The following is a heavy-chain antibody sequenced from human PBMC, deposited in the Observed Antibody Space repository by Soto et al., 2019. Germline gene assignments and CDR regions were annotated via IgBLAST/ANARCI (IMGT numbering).Heavy chain of an antibody. V-gene: IGHV1-18*01. Sequence: QGQLLQSGDEVKNPGASVRVSCRASGYDFTSYGISWVRQAPGQGLEWVSWISAYNGKRDTAQKFQGRVTMTLYTSTDTAHVDLGDRPSADTAVYYCARGRIVASIHDAFEIWGQGTMVAVSS. CDR2: ISAYNGKR. D-gene: IGHD2-21*01. CDR3: ARGRIVASIHDAFEI. J-gene: IGHJ3*02. CDR1: GYDFTSYG.